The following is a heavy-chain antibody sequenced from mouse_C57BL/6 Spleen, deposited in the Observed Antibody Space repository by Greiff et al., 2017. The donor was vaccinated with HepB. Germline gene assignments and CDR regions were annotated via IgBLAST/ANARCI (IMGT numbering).Heavy chain of an antibody. V-gene: IGHV1-50*01. CDR2: IDPSDSYT. Sequence: VQLQQPGAELVKPGASVKLSCKASGYTFTSYWMQWVKQRPGQGLEWIGEIDPSDSYTNYNQKFKGKATLTVDTSSSTAYMQLSSLTSEDSAVYYCARKYGYDRAWFAYWGQGTLVTVSA. J-gene: IGHJ3*01. D-gene: IGHD2-2*01. CDR1: GYTFTSYW. CDR3: ARKYGYDRAWFAY.